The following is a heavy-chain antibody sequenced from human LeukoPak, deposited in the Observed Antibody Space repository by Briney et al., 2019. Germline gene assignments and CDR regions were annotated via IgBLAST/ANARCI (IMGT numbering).Heavy chain of an antibody. CDR2: ISASGGST. CDR1: GSTFSTYA. CDR3: AKGTMVRWDV. Sequence: PGGSLSLSCVDSGSTFSTYAMSWVRQAPGKGLEWVSSISASGGSTNYADSVKGRFTISRDISKSTLYLQMNSLTAEDTAVYYCAKGTMVRWDVWGQGTTVTVSS. D-gene: IGHD3-10*01. J-gene: IGHJ6*02. V-gene: IGHV3-23*01.